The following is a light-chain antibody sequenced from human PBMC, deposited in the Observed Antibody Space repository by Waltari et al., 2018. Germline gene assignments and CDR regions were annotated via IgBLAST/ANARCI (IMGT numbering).Light chain of an antibody. Sequence: EIVLTQSPATVSLSQGEGATLSCRDSQSVSMYLAWYQQKPGQAPRLLIYDASNRAAGIPARFSGSGSGTDFTLTISTLEPEDFAVYYCHQFYNWPLTFGGGTKVEIK. CDR1: QSVSMY. V-gene: IGKV3-11*01. CDR2: DAS. CDR3: HQFYNWPLT. J-gene: IGKJ4*01.